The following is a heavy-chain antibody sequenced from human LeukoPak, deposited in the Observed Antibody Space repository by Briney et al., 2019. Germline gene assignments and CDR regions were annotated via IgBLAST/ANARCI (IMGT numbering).Heavy chain of an antibody. V-gene: IGHV3-23*01. CDR1: GFTFRYYV. CDR2: INDNSAST. Sequence: GGSLRLSCAASGFTFRYYVMSWVRQAPGKGLEWVSAINDNSASTYYADSVKGRFTISRDNSKNTLFLQMNSLRAEDTAVYYCAKDLASADPSYFDYWGQGTLVTVSS. CDR3: AKDLASADPSYFDY. J-gene: IGHJ4*02.